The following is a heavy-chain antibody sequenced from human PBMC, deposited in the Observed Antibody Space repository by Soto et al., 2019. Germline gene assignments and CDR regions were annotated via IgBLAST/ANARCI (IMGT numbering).Heavy chain of an antibody. CDR1: GYTFTGYY. D-gene: IGHD2-21*02. V-gene: IGHV1-2*02. J-gene: IGHJ4*02. CDR2: INPNSGGT. CDR3: AVDPVVVTADDDY. Sequence: ASVKVSCKASGYTFTGYYMHWVRQAPGQGLEWMGWINPNSGGTNYAQKFQGRVTMTRDTSISTAYMELSRLRSDDTAVYYCAVDPVVVTADDDYWCQGTLVTVSS.